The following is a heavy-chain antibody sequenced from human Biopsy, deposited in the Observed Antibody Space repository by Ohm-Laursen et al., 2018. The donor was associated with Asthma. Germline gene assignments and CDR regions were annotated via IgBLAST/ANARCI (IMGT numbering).Heavy chain of an antibody. CDR1: GITFSTYG. J-gene: IGHJ4*02. CDR2: IYSGGTS. D-gene: IGHD3-22*01. V-gene: IGHV3-NL1*01. CDR3: ARGDSSNWSHYYFDY. Sequence: SLRLSCAAPGITFSTYGMHWVRQAPGKGLEWVSVIYSGGTSHTADSVRGRFTISRDYSKNTLYLQMHSLRAEDTAVYYCARGDSSNWSHYYFDYWGQGTLVTVSS.